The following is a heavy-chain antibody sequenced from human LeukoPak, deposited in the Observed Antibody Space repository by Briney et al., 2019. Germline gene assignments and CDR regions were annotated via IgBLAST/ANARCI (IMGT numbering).Heavy chain of an antibody. Sequence: GGSLRLSCAASGFTFSSYSMNWVRQDPGKGLEWVSYISNSSSTIYYADSVKGRCTISRDNAKNSLYLQMNSLRDEDTAVYYCARALSIAAHNFDYWGQGALVTVSS. CDR3: ARALSIAAHNFDY. J-gene: IGHJ4*02. CDR2: ISNSSSTI. D-gene: IGHD6-6*01. V-gene: IGHV3-48*02. CDR1: GFTFSSYS.